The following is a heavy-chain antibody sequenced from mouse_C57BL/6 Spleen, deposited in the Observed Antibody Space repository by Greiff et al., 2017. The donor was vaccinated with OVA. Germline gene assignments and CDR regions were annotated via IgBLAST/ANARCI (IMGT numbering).Heavy chain of an antibody. D-gene: IGHD4-1*01. CDR1: GYTFTSYW. Sequence: QVQLQQSGAELVRPGSSVKLSCKASGYTFTSYWMHWVKQRPIQGLEWIGNIDPSDSETHYNQKFKDKATLTVDKSSSTAYMQLSSLTSEDSAVYYCATLTGTYWYFDVWGTGTTVTVSS. CDR2: IDPSDSET. CDR3: ATLTGTYWYFDV. J-gene: IGHJ1*03. V-gene: IGHV1-52*01.